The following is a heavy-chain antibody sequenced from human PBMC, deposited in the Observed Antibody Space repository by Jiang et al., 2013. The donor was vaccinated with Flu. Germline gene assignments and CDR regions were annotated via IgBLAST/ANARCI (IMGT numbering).Heavy chain of an antibody. J-gene: IGHJ6*02. V-gene: IGHV1-8*01. Sequence: SVKVSCKASGYTFTSYDINWVRQATGQGLEWMGWMNPNSANTGYAQKFQGRVTMTRNTSISTAYMELSSLRSEDTAVYYCARGSWWLSSFDMDVWGQGTTVTVSS. CDR3: ARGSWWLSSFDMDV. D-gene: IGHD2-8*02. CDR2: MNPNSANT. CDR1: GYTFTSYD.